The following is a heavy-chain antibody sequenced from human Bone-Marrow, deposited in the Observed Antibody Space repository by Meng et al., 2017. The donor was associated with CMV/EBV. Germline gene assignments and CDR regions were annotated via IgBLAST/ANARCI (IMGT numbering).Heavy chain of an antibody. Sequence: GGSLRLSCAASGFTFSSYEMNWVRQAPGKGLEWVANINEDGSEKFYVDSVRGRFTISRDKARNSLYLQMDSLRAEDTALYYCARYYDVFSGYLHYFDYWGQGTQVTVSS. CDR3: ARYYDVFSGYLHYFDY. J-gene: IGHJ4*02. V-gene: IGHV3-7*01. D-gene: IGHD3-3*01. CDR2: INEDGSEK. CDR1: GFTFSSYE.